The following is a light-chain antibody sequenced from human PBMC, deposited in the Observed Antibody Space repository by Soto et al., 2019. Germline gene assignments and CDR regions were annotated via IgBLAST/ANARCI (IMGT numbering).Light chain of an antibody. CDR2: GAS. J-gene: IGKJ5*01. CDR3: QQYGTSPIT. CDR1: QTVSSY. V-gene: IGKV3-20*01. Sequence: ENVLTQSPGTLSLSPGERATLSCRASQTVSSYLTWYQQRPGQAPRLLIYGASKRATGFPARFSGSGSGTDFTLTIRRLEPEDFALYYCQQYGTSPITFGQGTRLEIK.